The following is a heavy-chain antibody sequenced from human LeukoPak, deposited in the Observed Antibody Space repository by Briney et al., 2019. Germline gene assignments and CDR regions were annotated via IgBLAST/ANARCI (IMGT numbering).Heavy chain of an antibody. J-gene: IGHJ4*02. D-gene: IGHD5-12*01. V-gene: IGHV1-2*02. CDR2: INPNSGGT. CDR3: AREARGYSGYDLWDY. CDR1: GYTFTSFG. Sequence: ASVKVSCKASGYTFTSFGISWVRQAPGQGLEWMGWINPNSGGTNYAQKFQGRVTMTRDTSISTAYMELSRLRSDDTAVYYCAREARGYSGYDLWDYWGQGTLVTVSS.